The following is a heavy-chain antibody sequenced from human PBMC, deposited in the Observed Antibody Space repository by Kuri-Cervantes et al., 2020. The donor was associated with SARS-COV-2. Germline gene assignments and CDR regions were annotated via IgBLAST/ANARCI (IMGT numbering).Heavy chain of an antibody. CDR1: RFTFSSYW. V-gene: IGHV3-74*01. Sequence: GGSLRLSCVASRFTFSSYWMHWVRQAPGKGLVWVSRLTNDGSDAIFADSVKGRFTISRDNAKNMLYLYMSSLRADDTAVYYCARDSMTTRDFDYWGQGTLVTVSS. CDR2: LTNDGSDA. D-gene: IGHD4-11*01. CDR3: ARDSMTTRDFDY. J-gene: IGHJ4*02.